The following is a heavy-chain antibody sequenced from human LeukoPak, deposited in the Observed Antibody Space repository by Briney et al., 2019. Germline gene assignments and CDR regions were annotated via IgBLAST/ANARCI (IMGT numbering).Heavy chain of an antibody. Sequence: GGSLRLSCAASGFTFSSYSMNWVRQAPGKGLEWVSYISSSRRTIYYADSVKGRFTISRDNSKNTLYLQMNSLRAEDTAVYYCARVDSSRAFDIWGQGTMVTVSS. J-gene: IGHJ3*02. CDR2: ISSSRRTI. CDR1: GFTFSSYS. D-gene: IGHD3/OR15-3a*01. V-gene: IGHV3-48*01. CDR3: ARVDSSRAFDI.